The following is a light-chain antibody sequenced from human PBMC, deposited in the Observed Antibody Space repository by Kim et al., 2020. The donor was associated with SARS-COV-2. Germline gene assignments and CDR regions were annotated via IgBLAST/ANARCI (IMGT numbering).Light chain of an antibody. CDR2: DVS. V-gene: IGLV2-14*03. CDR3: ASYTRNSPLYV. Sequence: QSALTQPASVSGSRGQSITISCTGSNSDIGHYKYVSWYQQYPGKAPKLIMFDVSNRPSGVSDRFSGSKSGNTASLTISGLQAEDEANYYCASYTRNSPLYVFGPGTKVTVL. CDR1: NSDIGHYKY. J-gene: IGLJ1*01.